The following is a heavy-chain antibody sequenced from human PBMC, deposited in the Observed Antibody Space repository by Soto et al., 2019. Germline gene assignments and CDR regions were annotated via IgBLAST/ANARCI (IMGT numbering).Heavy chain of an antibody. CDR2: ISWNSGSI. V-gene: IGHV3-9*01. Sequence: DVQLVESGGGLVQPGRSLRVSCAASGFTFDDYAMYWVRQAPGKGLEWVSGISWNSGSIAYADSVKGRFTISRDNAKNSLYLQMNSLRAEDTALYYCAKRGSDWSYYFDYWGQGTLVTVSS. CDR3: AKRGSDWSYYFDY. D-gene: IGHD6-19*01. CDR1: GFTFDDYA. J-gene: IGHJ4*02.